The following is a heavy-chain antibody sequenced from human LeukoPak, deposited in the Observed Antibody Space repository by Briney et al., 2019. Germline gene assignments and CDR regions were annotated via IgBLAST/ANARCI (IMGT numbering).Heavy chain of an antibody. CDR3: AREAYCGGGCFTGRPLDY. CDR2: INPSGGST. V-gene: IGHV1-46*01. Sequence: ASVKVSCKASGYTFTSYYMHWVRQATGQGLEWMGIINPSGGSTSYAQKFQGRVTMTRDTSTSTVYMELSSLRSEDTAVYYCAREAYCGGGCFTGRPLDYWGQGTLVTVSS. D-gene: IGHD2-21*02. J-gene: IGHJ4*02. CDR1: GYTFTSYY.